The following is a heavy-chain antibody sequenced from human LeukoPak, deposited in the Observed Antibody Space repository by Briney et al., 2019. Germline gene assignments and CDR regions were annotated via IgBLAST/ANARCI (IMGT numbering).Heavy chain of an antibody. J-gene: IGHJ5*02. CDR3: ARDSNWNYWFDP. CDR2: ISSSSSYI. V-gene: IGHV3-21*01. CDR1: GFTFSSYS. D-gene: IGHD1-7*01. Sequence: GGSLRLSCAASGFTFSSYSMNWVRQAPGKGLEWVSSISSSSSYIYYADSVKGRFTISRDNAKNSLYLQMNSLRAEDTAVYYCARDSNWNYWFDPWGQGTLVTVSS.